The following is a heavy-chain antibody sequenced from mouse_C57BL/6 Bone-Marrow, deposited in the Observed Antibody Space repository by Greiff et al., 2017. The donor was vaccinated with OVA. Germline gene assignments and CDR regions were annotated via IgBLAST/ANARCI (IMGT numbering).Heavy chain of an antibody. CDR2: IDPSDSYT. Sequence: VKLQESGAELVMPGASVKLSCKASGYTFTSYWMPWVKQRPGQGLEWIGEIDPSDSYTNYNQKFKGKSTLTVDKSYSTAYMQLRSLTSEDSEYYTSAMGTVPAISAMDYWGQGTSVTVSA. CDR1: GYTFTSYW. J-gene: IGHJ4*01. D-gene: IGHD6-1*01. CDR3: AMGTVPAISAMDY. V-gene: IGHV1-69*01.